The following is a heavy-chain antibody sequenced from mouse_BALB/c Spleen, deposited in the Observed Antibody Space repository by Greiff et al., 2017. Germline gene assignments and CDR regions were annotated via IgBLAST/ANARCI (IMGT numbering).Heavy chain of an antibody. Sequence: LQQPGSELVRPGASVKLSCKASGYTFTSYWMHWVKQRPGQGLEWIGNIYPGSGSTNYDEKFKSKATLTVDTSSSTAYMQLSSLTSEDSAVYYCTRGGTAFAYWGQGTLVTVSA. CDR1: GYTFTSYW. CDR3: TRGGTAFAY. CDR2: IYPGSGST. J-gene: IGHJ3*01. D-gene: IGHD3-3*01. V-gene: IGHV1S22*01.